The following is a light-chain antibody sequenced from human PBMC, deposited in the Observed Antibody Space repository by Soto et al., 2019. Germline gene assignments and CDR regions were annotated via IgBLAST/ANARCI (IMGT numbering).Light chain of an antibody. J-gene: IGLJ1*01. V-gene: IGLV1-47*01. Sequence: QSVRTQPPSASGTPGKRVTISCSGSSSKIGSNYVYWYQQLPGTAPKLLIYRNNQRPSGVPDRFSGSKSGTSASLAISWLRSEDDADYYCAAWYDSLRGFYVFGPRTKDTDL. CDR3: AAWYDSLRGFYV. CDR1: SSKIGSNY. CDR2: RNN.